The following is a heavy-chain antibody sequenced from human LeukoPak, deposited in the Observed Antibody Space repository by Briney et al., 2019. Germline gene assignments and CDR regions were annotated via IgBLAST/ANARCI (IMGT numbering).Heavy chain of an antibody. Sequence: ASVKVSCKASGGTFSSYAISWVRQAPGQGLEWMGGIIPIFGTANYAQKFQGRVTMTDYTSTDTAYIEVSGLRSDDTAVYFCATTFRATDDDYYGMDVWGQGTTVTVS. V-gene: IGHV1-69*06. CDR3: ATTFRATDDDYYGMDV. CDR1: GGTFSSYA. D-gene: IGHD1-1*01. J-gene: IGHJ6*02. CDR2: IIPIFGTA.